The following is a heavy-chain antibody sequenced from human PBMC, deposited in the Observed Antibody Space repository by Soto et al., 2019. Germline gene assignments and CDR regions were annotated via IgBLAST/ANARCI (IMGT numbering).Heavy chain of an antibody. CDR3: AKKLHFGSGTYYFYFDY. J-gene: IGHJ4*02. CDR1: GFPFSHYA. V-gene: IGHV3-23*01. D-gene: IGHD3-10*01. Sequence: EVQLLESGGGLVQPGESLRLSCAATGFPFSHYAMSWFRQAPGKGLEWVSTITYSGGSTYYADSVKGRFIISRDNSKNTLYLQMNSLRVEDTAVYYCAKKLHFGSGTYYFYFDYWGQGTLVTVSS. CDR2: ITYSGGST.